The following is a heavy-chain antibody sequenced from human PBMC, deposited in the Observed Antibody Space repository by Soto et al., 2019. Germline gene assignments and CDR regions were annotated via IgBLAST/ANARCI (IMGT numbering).Heavy chain of an antibody. CDR2: IYHSGST. D-gene: IGHD2-8*02. CDR3: ARDKITGLFDY. CDR1: GGSISSGDTS. Sequence: PSETLSLTCTVSGGSISSGDTSWNWIRQPPGKGLEWIGYIYHSGSTNYNPSLKSRVTISVDTSKNQFSLKLTSVTAADTAVYYCARDKITGLFDYWGQGTLVTVSS. V-gene: IGHV4-30-2*01. J-gene: IGHJ4*02.